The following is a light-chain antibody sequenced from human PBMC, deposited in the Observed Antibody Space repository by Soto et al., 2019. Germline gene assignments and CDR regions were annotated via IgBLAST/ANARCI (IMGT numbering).Light chain of an antibody. Sequence: QSVLTQPPSVSGAPGQRVTISCTGSSSNIGVGYAVHWYQQLPGTAPKLLIYGNSNRPSGVPDRFSGSKSGTSASLAITGLQAEDEADYYCQSYDSSLSGSHVVFGGGTKLTV. CDR3: QSYDSSLSGSHVV. J-gene: IGLJ2*01. V-gene: IGLV1-40*01. CDR2: GNS. CDR1: SSNIGVGYA.